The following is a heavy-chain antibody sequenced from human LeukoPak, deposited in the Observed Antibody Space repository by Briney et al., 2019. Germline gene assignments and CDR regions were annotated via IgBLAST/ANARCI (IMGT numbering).Heavy chain of an antibody. CDR1: GFTLSTYA. D-gene: IGHD1-20*01. CDR2: ISGTGFTT. Sequence: PGGSLRLSCAASGFTLSTYAMHWVRQAPGKGLEWVAYISGTGFTTYYADSVKGRFTISSDSSKNTLFLQMNSLRAEGTAIYYCAKDGYNWIAFDDWGQGTLVTVSS. J-gene: IGHJ4*02. V-gene: IGHV3-23*01. CDR3: AKDGYNWIAFDD.